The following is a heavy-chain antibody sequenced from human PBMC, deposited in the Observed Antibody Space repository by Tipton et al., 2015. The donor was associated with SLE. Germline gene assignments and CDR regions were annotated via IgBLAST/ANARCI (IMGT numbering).Heavy chain of an antibody. CDR2: INPRGGST. Sequence: QSGPEVKKPWASVKVSCKASGYTFTNYSIHWVRQAPGQGLEWMGIINPRGGSTSYAQKFQGRVTVTRYTSTNTVYMDLSSLRSEDTAVYYCTRDVLNFDESGDKRFHHMDVGAKGLTVSVSS. CDR1: GYTFTNYS. D-gene: IGHD2-21*01. J-gene: IGHJ6*03. V-gene: IGHV1-46*01. CDR3: TRDVLNFDESGDKRFHHMDV.